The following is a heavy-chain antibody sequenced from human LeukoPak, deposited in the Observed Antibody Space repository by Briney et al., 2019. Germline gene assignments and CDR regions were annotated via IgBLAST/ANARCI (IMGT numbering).Heavy chain of an antibody. D-gene: IGHD3-22*01. CDR1: GFTFADYG. V-gene: IGHV3-20*01. Sequence: GGSLRLSCAASGFTFADYGMSWVRQAPGKGLEWVSAINGNGGSTGYADSVKGRFTISRDNAKNSLYLQMNSLRAEDTALYHCARAYYYDSSGYFPDWGQGTLVTVSS. CDR2: INGNGGST. J-gene: IGHJ4*02. CDR3: ARAYYYDSSGYFPD.